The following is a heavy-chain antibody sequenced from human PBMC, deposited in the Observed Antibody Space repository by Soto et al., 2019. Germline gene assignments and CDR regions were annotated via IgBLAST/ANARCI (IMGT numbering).Heavy chain of an antibody. V-gene: IGHV3-23*01. J-gene: IGHJ6*02. CDR3: ARGDRGCSGSPASYYFSGLDV. D-gene: IGHD3-10*02. CDR2: VSANGDIT. CDR1: GFTFSDYA. Sequence: EVQVLESGGDLVQPGGSLRLSCAASGFTFSDYAMTWVRQAPGKGLDWVSSVSANGDITYYADSVKGRFTISRDNSNNTLWLQMNSLRAEDTALFYCARGDRGCSGSPASYYFSGLDVWGQGTTVTVSS.